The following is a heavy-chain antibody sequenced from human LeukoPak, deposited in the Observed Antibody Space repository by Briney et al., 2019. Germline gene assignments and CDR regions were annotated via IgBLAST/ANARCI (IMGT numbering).Heavy chain of an antibody. V-gene: IGHV3-7*02. CDR1: GFTFSSYW. CDR3: ARYSGSNNFDY. Sequence: GGSLRLSCAASGFTFSSYWMSWVRQAPGKGLEWVANIKQDGSEKYYVDSVKGRFTISRDNAENSLYLQMNSLRDEDTAVYYCARYSGSNNFDYWGQGTLVTVSS. J-gene: IGHJ4*02. D-gene: IGHD1-26*01. CDR2: IKQDGSEK.